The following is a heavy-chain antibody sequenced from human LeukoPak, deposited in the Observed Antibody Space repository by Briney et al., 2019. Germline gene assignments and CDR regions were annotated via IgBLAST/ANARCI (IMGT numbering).Heavy chain of an antibody. D-gene: IGHD6-19*01. CDR3: ARDSSGWKYYYYGMDV. J-gene: IGHJ6*02. V-gene: IGHV5-51*01. CDR2: IYPGDFNA. CDR1: GYSFTSYW. Sequence: GESLKISCKGSGYSFTSYWIGWVRQMPGKGLEWMGIIYPGDFNARYSPSFQGQVTISADKSISTAYLQWSSLKASDTAMYYCARDSSGWKYYYYGMDVWGQGTTVTVSS.